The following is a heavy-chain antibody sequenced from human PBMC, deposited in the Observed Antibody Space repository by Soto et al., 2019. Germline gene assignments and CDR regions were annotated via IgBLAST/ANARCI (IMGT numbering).Heavy chain of an antibody. D-gene: IGHD6-6*01. Sequence: SVKVSCKASGGTFSSYAISWVRQAPGQGLEWMGGIIPIFGTANYAQKFQGRVTITADESTSTAYMELSSLRSEDTAVYYCARGGSSTSYLVYYYGMGVWGQGTTVTVSS. J-gene: IGHJ6*02. V-gene: IGHV1-69*13. CDR3: ARGGSSTSYLVYYYGMGV. CDR1: GGTFSSYA. CDR2: IIPIFGTA.